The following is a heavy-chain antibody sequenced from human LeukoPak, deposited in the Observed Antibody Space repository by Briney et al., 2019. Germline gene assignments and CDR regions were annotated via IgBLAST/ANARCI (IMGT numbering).Heavy chain of an antibody. CDR1: GGSISSSSYY. V-gene: IGHV4-39*01. CDR3: ARISSYDFWNGYHDYYYYGMDV. CDR2: IYYSGST. J-gene: IGHJ6*02. Sequence: SETLSLTCTVSGGSISSSSYYWGWIRQPPGKGLEWIGSIYYSGSTYYNPSLKSRVTISVDTSKNQFSLKLSSVTAADTAVYYCARISSYDFWNGYHDYYYYGMDVWGQGTTVTVSS. D-gene: IGHD3-3*01.